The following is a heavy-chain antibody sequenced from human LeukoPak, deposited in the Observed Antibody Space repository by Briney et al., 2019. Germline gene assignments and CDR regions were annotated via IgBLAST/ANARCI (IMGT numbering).Heavy chain of an antibody. V-gene: IGHV4-59*01. CDR2: IYYSGST. D-gene: IGHD3-22*01. CDR3: AREWSPSSGYPH. J-gene: IGHJ4*02. Sequence: ASETLSLTCTVSGGSISSYYWSWIRQPPGKGLEWIGYIYYSGSTNYNPSLKSRVTISVDTSKNQFSLKLSSVTAADTAVYYCAREWSPSSGYPHWGQGTLVTVSS. CDR1: GGSISSYY.